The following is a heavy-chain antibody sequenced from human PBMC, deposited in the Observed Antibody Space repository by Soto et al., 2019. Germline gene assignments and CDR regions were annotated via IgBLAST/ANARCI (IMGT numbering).Heavy chain of an antibody. CDR2: IKSDGSGT. Sequence: EVQLVESGGGLVQPGESLTLSCAASGFTFSSYWRHWVRQAPGKGLVWVSRIKSDGSGTYYADSVKGRLTISRDNAKNTLYLQMNSLRVEDTAVYFHPRGGGDRYDGNGYLGRHWGQGTLVTVSS. J-gene: IGHJ4*02. CDR1: GFTFSSYW. V-gene: IGHV3-74*01. D-gene: IGHD3-22*01. CDR3: PRGGGDRYDGNGYLGRH.